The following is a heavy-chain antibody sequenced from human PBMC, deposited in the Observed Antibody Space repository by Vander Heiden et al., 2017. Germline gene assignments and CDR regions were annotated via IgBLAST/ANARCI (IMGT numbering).Heavy chain of an antibody. D-gene: IGHD4-17*01. CDR3: AKLPTVTTAYNWFDP. V-gene: IGHV3-23*01. CDR1: GFNFSRSA. CDR2: ISGSGGST. J-gene: IGHJ5*02. Sequence: EVQLLESGGGLVQPGGSLRLSCAASGFNFSRSAMTWVRQAPWKGLEWVSAISGSGGSTYYADSVKGRFTISRDNSKNTLYLQMNSLRAEDTAVYYCAKLPTVTTAYNWFDPWGQGTLVTVSS.